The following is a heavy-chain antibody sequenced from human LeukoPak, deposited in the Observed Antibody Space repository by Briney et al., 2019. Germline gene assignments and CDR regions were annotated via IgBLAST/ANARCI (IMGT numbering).Heavy chain of an antibody. Sequence: VASVKVSCKASGYTFTSYGISWVRQAPGQGLEWMGWISAYNGNTNYAQKLQGRVTMTTDTSTSTAYMELRSLRSDDTAVYYCARGVVRRGAALSHADYWGQGTLVTVSS. CDR3: ARGVVRRGAALSHADY. J-gene: IGHJ4*02. V-gene: IGHV1-18*01. D-gene: IGHD2-15*01. CDR2: ISAYNGNT. CDR1: GYTFTSYG.